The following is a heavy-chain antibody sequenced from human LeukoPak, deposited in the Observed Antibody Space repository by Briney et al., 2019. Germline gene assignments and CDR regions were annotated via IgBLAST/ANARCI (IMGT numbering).Heavy chain of an antibody. J-gene: IGHJ5*02. D-gene: IGHD5-12*01. Sequence: SETLSLTCTVSGGSISSSSYYWGWIRQPPGKGLEWIGSIYYSGSTYYNPSLKRRVTISVDTSKNQFSLKLSSVTAADTAVYYCASSDYDYNWFDPWGQGTLVTVSS. CDR1: GGSISSSSYY. CDR2: IYYSGST. V-gene: IGHV4-39*07. CDR3: ASSDYDYNWFDP.